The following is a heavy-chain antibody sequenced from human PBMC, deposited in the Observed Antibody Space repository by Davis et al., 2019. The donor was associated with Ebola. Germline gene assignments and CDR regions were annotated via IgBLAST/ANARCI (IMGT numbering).Heavy chain of an antibody. D-gene: IGHD6-19*01. CDR1: GYTFTNYY. J-gene: IGHJ4*02. CDR3: ARNPLARFMGGVSSGWSLVA. V-gene: IGHV1-46*01. Sequence: ASVKVSCKASGYTFTNYYMHWVRQAPGQGLEWMGMINPNDGRTIYAQKFQGRVTVTRDTSTTTVYMDLSSLRAEDTAMYYCARNPLARFMGGVSSGWSLVAWGQGALVTVSS. CDR2: INPNDGRT.